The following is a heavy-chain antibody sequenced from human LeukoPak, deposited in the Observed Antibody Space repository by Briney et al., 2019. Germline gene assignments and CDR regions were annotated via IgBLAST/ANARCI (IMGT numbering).Heavy chain of an antibody. Sequence: SETLSLTCTVSGDSISSNSYYWGWIRQPPGKGLEWIGSIHYSGSTYYNPSLKSRVTISVDTSKNQFSLKLSSVTAADTAVYYCASPCYDYVWGSYRLDYWGQGTLVTVSS. CDR1: GDSISSNSYY. V-gene: IGHV4-39*01. CDR3: ASPCYDYVWGSYRLDY. J-gene: IGHJ4*02. D-gene: IGHD3-16*02. CDR2: IHYSGST.